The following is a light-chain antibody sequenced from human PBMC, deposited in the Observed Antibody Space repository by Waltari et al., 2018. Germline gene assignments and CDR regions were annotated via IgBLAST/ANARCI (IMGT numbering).Light chain of an antibody. Sequence: QSVLTQPPSASGTPGQRVTISCSGSRSNIGSHYVYWYQHLPGTAPKLLIYKNDQRPSGVPDRFSGSKSATSASLAISGLRSEDEADYYCAAWDDSLRGPVFGGWTKLTVL. CDR1: RSNIGSHY. J-gene: IGLJ3*02. CDR3: AAWDDSLRGPV. V-gene: IGLV1-47*01. CDR2: KND.